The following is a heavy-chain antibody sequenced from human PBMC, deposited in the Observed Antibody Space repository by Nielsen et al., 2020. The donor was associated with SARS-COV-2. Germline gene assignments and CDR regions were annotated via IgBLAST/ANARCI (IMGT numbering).Heavy chain of an antibody. V-gene: IGHV3-9*01. Sequence: ALRLSCAASGFTFDDYAMHWVRQAPGKGLEWVSGISWNSGSIGYADSVKGRFTISRDNAKNSLYLQMNSLRAEDTAVYYCARPYSGSYWSWFDPWGQGTLVTVSS. CDR3: ARPYSGSYWSWFDP. J-gene: IGHJ5*02. D-gene: IGHD1-26*01. CDR2: ISWNSGSI. CDR1: GFTFDDYA.